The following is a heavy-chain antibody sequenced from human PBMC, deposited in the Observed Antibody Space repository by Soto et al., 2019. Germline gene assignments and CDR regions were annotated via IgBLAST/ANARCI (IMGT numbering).Heavy chain of an antibody. D-gene: IGHD3-3*01. CDR2: ISYDGSNK. CDR3: AREGSTSAPLQIFGLEYYYYGMDV. Sequence: GGSLRLSCAASGFTFSSYAMHWVRQAPGKGLEWVAVISYDGSNKYYADSVKGRFTISRDNSKNTLYLQMNSLRAEDTAVYYCAREGSTSAPLQIFGLEYYYYGMDVWGQGTTVTVSS. J-gene: IGHJ6*02. V-gene: IGHV3-30-3*01. CDR1: GFTFSSYA.